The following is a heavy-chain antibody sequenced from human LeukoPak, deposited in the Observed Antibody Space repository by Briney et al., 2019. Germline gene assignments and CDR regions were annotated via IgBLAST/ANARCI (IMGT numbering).Heavy chain of an antibody. CDR3: ARDYYDSSDVY. CDR2: IYYSGST. Sequence: SETLSLTCTVSGGSISSYYWSWIRQPPGKGLEWIGSIYYSGSTYYNPSLKSRVTISVDTSKNQFSLKLSSVTAADTAVYYCARDYYDSSDVYWGQGTLVTVSS. CDR1: GGSISSYY. V-gene: IGHV4-59*12. D-gene: IGHD3-22*01. J-gene: IGHJ4*02.